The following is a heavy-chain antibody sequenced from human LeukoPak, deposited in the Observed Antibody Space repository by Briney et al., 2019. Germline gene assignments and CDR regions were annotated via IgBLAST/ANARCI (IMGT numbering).Heavy chain of an antibody. CDR2: ISAYNGNT. Sequence: EASVKVSCKASGYTFTSYGISWVRQASGQGLEWMGWISAYNGNTNYAQKLQGRVTMTTDTSTSTAYMELRSLRSDDTAVYYCARAPDYGDYSDFDYWGQGTLVTVSS. V-gene: IGHV1-18*01. CDR1: GYTFTSYG. D-gene: IGHD4-17*01. J-gene: IGHJ4*02. CDR3: ARAPDYGDYSDFDY.